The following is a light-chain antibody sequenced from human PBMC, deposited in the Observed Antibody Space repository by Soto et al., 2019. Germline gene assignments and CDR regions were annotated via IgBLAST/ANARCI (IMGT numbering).Light chain of an antibody. CDR2: AAS. CDR1: QGISSY. Sequence: DIQWTQSPSFLSASVGDRVTITCRASQGISSYLAWYQQKPGKAPKLLIYAASTLQSGVPSRFSGRGSGTEFTLTISILQPEDFATYYCQQLNSYLPLTFGGGTKVEIK. CDR3: QQLNSYLPLT. J-gene: IGKJ4*01. V-gene: IGKV1-9*01.